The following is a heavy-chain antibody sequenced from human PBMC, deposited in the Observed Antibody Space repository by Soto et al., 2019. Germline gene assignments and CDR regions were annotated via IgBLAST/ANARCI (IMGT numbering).Heavy chain of an antibody. V-gene: IGHV3-7*03. CDR3: ARAPYSNGWYRFDL. CDR1: GFTFSGYW. J-gene: IGHJ4*02. D-gene: IGHD6-19*01. Sequence: GGSLRLSCEASGFTFSGYWMSWVRQAPGKGREWVADIKHDGSVRYYVDSVKGRFTISRDNAKKLLYLQMNGLRAEDTALYYCARAPYSNGWYRFDLWGQGTLVTVSS. CDR2: IKHDGSVR.